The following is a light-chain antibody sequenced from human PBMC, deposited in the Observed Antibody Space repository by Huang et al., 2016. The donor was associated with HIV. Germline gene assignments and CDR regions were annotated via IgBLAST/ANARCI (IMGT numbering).Light chain of an antibody. CDR1: QSISRS. Sequence: DIQMTQSPSSLSASVGDRVTITCRASQSISRSLNWYQQKPGKAPKLRIYAASSFQRGVPSRFRGSGSATDFTLTISSLQPEDFATYYCQQSYSTPTFGQGTELEIK. V-gene: IGKV1-39*01. J-gene: IGKJ2*01. CDR3: QQSYSTPT. CDR2: AAS.